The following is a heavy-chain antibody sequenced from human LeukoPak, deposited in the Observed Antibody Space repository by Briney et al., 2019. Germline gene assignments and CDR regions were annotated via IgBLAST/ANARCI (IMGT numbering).Heavy chain of an antibody. CDR3: ARCAKYYDILTGYPTFDY. J-gene: IGHJ4*02. V-gene: IGHV1-18*01. CDR2: ISAYNGNT. CDR1: GYTFTSYG. Sequence: ASVKVSCKASGYTFTSYGISWVRQAPGQGLEWMGWISAYNGNTNYAQKLQGRVTMTTDTSTSTAYMELRSLRSDDTAVFYCARCAKYYDILTGYPTFDYWGQGTLVTVSS. D-gene: IGHD3-9*01.